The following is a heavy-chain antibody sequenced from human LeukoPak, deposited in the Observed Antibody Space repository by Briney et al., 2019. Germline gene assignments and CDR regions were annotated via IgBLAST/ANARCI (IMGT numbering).Heavy chain of an antibody. V-gene: IGHV3-21*01. Sequence: GGSLRLSCAASGFTFSSYEMNWVRQAPGKGLEWVSSISSSSSYIYYADSVEGRFTISRDNAKNSLYLQMNSLRAEDTAVYYCARGFGELLFWGQGTLVTVSS. J-gene: IGHJ4*02. CDR2: ISSSSSYI. CDR3: ARGFGELLF. CDR1: GFTFSSYE. D-gene: IGHD3-10*01.